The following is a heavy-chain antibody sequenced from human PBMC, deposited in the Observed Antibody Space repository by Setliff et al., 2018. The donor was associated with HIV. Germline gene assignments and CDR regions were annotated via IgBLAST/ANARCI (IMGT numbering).Heavy chain of an antibody. D-gene: IGHD3-3*01. CDR2: IYHTGST. J-gene: IGHJ4*02. V-gene: IGHV4-38-2*01. Sequence: SETLSLTCAVSGYSISSGYYWGWIRQPPGNGLEWIGSIYHTGSTYYKPSLKSRVTISVDASKNQFSLRLSSVAAGDTAVYYCARSIVPVASGYYYFEYWGQGTLVTVSS. CDR3: ARSIVPVASGYYYFEY. CDR1: GYSISSGYY.